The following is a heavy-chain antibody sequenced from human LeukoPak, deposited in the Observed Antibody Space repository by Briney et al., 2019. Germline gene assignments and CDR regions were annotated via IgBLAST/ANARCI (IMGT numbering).Heavy chain of an antibody. CDR2: MFHSGTT. Sequence: SETLSLTCTVSGYSISSGYFWGWIRQPPGKGLDWIGSMFHSGTTYYNPSLKSRVTISVDTSKNQFSLKLTSVTAADTAVYFCARDKRAFDIWGQGTMVTVSS. CDR3: ARDKRAFDI. J-gene: IGHJ3*02. V-gene: IGHV4-38-2*02. CDR1: GYSISSGYF.